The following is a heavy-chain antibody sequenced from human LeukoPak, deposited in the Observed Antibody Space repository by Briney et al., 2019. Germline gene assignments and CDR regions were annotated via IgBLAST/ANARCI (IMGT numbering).Heavy chain of an antibody. D-gene: IGHD2-15*01. CDR2: IYISGNT. CDR1: GDSISSDTYY. V-gene: IGHV4-61*02. J-gene: IGHJ5*02. Sequence: PSETLSLTCTVSGDSISSDTYYWTWIRQPAGKGLEWIGRIYISGNTNYNPSLKSRVTISVDTPKSQFSLNLNSVTAADTAVYYCAGTRRYCSGGSCYNWFDPWGQGTLVTVSS. CDR3: AGTRRYCSGGSCYNWFDP.